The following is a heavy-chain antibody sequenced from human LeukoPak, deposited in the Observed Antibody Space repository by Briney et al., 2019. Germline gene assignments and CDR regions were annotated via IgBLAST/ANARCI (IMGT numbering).Heavy chain of an antibody. V-gene: IGHV3-30-3*01. CDR2: KSYDGGNK. D-gene: IGHD6-6*01. CDR3: ARDPAEYSSSSRYYYYYYGMDV. Sequence: GGSLRLSCAASGFTFSSYAMHWVRQAPGKGLEWVAVKSYDGGNKYHADSVKGRFTISRDNSKNTLYLQMNSLRAEDTAVYYCARDPAEYSSSSRYYYYYYGMDVWGQGTTVTVSS. J-gene: IGHJ6*02. CDR1: GFTFSSYA.